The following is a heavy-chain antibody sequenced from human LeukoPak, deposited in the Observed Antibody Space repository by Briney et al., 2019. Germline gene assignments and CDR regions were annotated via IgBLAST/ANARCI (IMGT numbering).Heavy chain of an antibody. D-gene: IGHD6-6*01. V-gene: IGHV1-69*04. CDR2: IIPILGIA. CDR3: ARLIEYSSPRAAFDI. Sequence: ASVTVSCKASGGTFSSYAISWVRQAPGQGLEWMGRIIPILGIANYAQKFQGRVTITADKSTSTAYMELSSLRSEDTAVYYCARLIEYSSPRAAFDIWGQGTMVTVSS. J-gene: IGHJ3*02. CDR1: GGTFSSYA.